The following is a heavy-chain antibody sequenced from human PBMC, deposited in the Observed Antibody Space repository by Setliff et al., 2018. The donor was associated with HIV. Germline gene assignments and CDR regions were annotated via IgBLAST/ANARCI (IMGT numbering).Heavy chain of an antibody. J-gene: IGHJ4*02. CDR3: ARGGLYSPAPPGEGHFFDY. Sequence: PSETLSLTCAVSGYSISSGYYWGWLRQPPGKGLEWIGSMYDSGSTYYNPSLKSRVTISVDSSKNQFSLKLNSVTAADTAVYYCARGGLYSPAPPGEGHFFDYWGQGTLVTVSS. CDR1: GYSISSGYY. V-gene: IGHV4-38-2*01. D-gene: IGHD5-18*01. CDR2: MYDSGST.